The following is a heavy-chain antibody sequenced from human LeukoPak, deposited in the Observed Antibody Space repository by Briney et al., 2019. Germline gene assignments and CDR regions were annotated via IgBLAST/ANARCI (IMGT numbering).Heavy chain of an antibody. CDR2: MNPNSGNT. CDR1: GYTFTSYD. CDR3: ARAPGPLGYYYGMDA. Sequence: GASVKVSCKASGYTFTSYDINWVRQATGQGLEWMGWMNPNSGNTGYAQKFQGRVTMTRNTSISTAYMELSSLRSEDTAVYYCARAPGPLGYYYGMDAWGQGTTVTVSS. J-gene: IGHJ6*02. D-gene: IGHD2-2*01. V-gene: IGHV1-8*01.